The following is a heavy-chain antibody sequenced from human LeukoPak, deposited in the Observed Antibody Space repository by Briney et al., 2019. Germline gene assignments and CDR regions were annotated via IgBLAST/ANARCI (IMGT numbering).Heavy chain of an antibody. CDR2: IYSGGST. D-gene: IGHD3-22*01. CDR3: AREGTMTPI. V-gene: IGHV3-66*01. CDR1: GFTFSSYS. Sequence: GGSLRLSCAASGFTFSSYSMNWVRQAPGKGLEWVSVIYSGGSTYYADSVKGRFTISRDNSKNTLYLQMNSLRAEDTAVYYCAREGTMTPIWGQGTMVTVSS. J-gene: IGHJ3*02.